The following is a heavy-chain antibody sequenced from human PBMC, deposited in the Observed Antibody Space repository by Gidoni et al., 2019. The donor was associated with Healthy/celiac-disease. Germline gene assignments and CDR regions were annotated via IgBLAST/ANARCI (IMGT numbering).Heavy chain of an antibody. CDR3: AHFDYDILTGYYKGPIGY. V-gene: IGHV2-5*01. D-gene: IGHD3-9*01. J-gene: IGHJ4*02. CDR1: GFSLSTSGVG. Sequence: QITLKESGPTLVKPTQTLTLTCTFSGFSLSTSGVGVGWIRQPPGKALEWLALIYWNDDKRYSPSLKSRITITKDTSKNQVVLTMTNMDPVDTATYYCAHFDYDILTGYYKGPIGYWGQGTLVTVSS. CDR2: IYWNDDK.